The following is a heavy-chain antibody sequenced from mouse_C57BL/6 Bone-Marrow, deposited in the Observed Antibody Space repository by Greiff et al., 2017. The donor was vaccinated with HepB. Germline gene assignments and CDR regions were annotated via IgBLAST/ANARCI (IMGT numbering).Heavy chain of an antibody. Sequence: DVKLVESGPGLAKPSQTLSLTCSVTGYSITSDYWNWIRKFPGNKLEYMGYISYSGSTYYNPSLKSRISITRDTSKNQYYLQLNSVTTEDTATYYCARFHYYYGSSWYFDVWGTGTTVTVSS. D-gene: IGHD1-1*01. CDR1: GYSITSDY. V-gene: IGHV3-8*01. J-gene: IGHJ1*03. CDR2: ISYSGST. CDR3: ARFHYYYGSSWYFDV.